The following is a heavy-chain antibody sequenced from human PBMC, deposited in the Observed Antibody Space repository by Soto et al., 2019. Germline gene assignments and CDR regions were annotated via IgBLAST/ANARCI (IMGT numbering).Heavy chain of an antibody. D-gene: IGHD6-13*01. CDR2: ISGSGGTN. CDR1: GFTFSSYA. CDR3: ARRSSSWYFDY. Sequence: EVQLLESGGGLVQPGGSLRLSCAASGFTFSSYAMNWVRQAPGKGLEWVSVISGSGGTNYYAYSVKGRFTISRDNSTNSLYLQMNSLSAEDTAVYYCARRSSSWYFDYWGQGTLVTVSS. J-gene: IGHJ4*02. V-gene: IGHV3-23*01.